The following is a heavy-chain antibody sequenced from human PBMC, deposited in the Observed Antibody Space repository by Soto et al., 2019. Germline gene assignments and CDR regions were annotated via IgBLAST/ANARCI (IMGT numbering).Heavy chain of an antibody. Sequence: EVQLVESGGGLVKPGGSLRLSCETAGFIFSNAWMSWVRQAPGKGLEWVGRMKQKADGGTTDYAAPVKGRFTVSRDDSKNTLYLQLNSLKAEDTAVYYCATGYCSSTSCYYFDYWGLGTLVTVSS. CDR2: MKQKADGGTT. CDR3: ATGYCSSTSCYYFDY. V-gene: IGHV3-15*01. J-gene: IGHJ4*02. D-gene: IGHD2-2*01. CDR1: GFIFSNAW.